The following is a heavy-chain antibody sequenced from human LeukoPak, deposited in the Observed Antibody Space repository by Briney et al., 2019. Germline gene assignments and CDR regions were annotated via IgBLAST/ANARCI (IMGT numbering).Heavy chain of an antibody. J-gene: IGHJ4*02. CDR3: ARGGYSDGWFDY. V-gene: IGHV3-48*04. Sequence: GGSLRLSCAASGFTFSSYGMHWVRQAPGKGLEWVSYISSSGSTIYYADSVKGRFTISRDNAKNSLYLQMNSLRAEDTAVYYCARGGYSDGWFDYWGQGTLVTVSS. CDR2: ISSSGSTI. CDR1: GFTFSSYG. D-gene: IGHD5-18*01.